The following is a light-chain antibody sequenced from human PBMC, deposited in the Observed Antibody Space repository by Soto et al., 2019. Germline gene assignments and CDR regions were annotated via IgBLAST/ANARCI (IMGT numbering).Light chain of an antibody. V-gene: IGKV3-20*01. CDR3: HQYDSSPLT. CDR1: QSVSSSY. CDR2: GAS. Sequence: EIVLTQSPGTLSLSPGERATLSCRASQSVSSSYLAWYQQKPGQAPRLLIYGASSRATGIPDRFSGSGSGKDFTLTISRLEPEDFAVYYCHQYDSSPLTFGPGTKVDIK. J-gene: IGKJ3*01.